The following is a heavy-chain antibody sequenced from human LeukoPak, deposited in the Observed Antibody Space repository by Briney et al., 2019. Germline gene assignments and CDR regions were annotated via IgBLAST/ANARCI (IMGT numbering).Heavy chain of an antibody. D-gene: IGHD1-26*01. Sequence: PGGSLRLSCAASGFTFSSYWMSWVRQAPGKGLEWVANIKQDGSEKYYVDSVKGRFTISRDNANNSLYLQMNSLRAEDTAVYYCARESHSGSYYFDYWGQGSLAPVSS. CDR3: ARESHSGSYYFDY. V-gene: IGHV3-7*01. CDR1: GFTFSSYW. CDR2: IKQDGSEK. J-gene: IGHJ4*02.